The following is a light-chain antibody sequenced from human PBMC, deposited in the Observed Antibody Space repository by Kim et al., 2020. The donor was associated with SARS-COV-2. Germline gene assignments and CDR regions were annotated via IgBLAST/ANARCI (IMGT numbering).Light chain of an antibody. Sequence: EIVMTQSPATLSVSPGERATLSCRASQSINNKLAWYQQKRGQAPRLLIYVASTRATGIPARFSGSGSGTEFTLTISSLQSEDFAVYYCQQYNNWPLTFGGGTKVDIK. CDR1: QSINNK. CDR3: QQYNNWPLT. V-gene: IGKV3-15*01. J-gene: IGKJ4*01. CDR2: VAS.